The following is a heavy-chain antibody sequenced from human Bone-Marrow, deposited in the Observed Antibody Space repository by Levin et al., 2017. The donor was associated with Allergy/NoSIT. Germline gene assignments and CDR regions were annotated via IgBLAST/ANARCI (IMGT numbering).Heavy chain of an antibody. CDR2: LYAGGST. CDR3: ARGGRYCSGGFCYSGYDSLYGLDV. V-gene: IGHV3-53*01. J-gene: IGHJ6*02. CDR1: EFTVSSRY. D-gene: IGHD2-15*01. Sequence: GGSLRLSCTTSEFTVSSRYMSWVRQAPRRGLVWVSVLYAGGSTYYADSVKGRFTISRDNSKNTLYLQMNDLRAEDTAVYYCARGGRYCSGGFCYSGYDSLYGLDVWGQGTTVTVSS.